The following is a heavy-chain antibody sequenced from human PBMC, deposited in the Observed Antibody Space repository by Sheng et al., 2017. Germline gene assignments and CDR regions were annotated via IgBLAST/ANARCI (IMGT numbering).Heavy chain of an antibody. CDR2: IYYSGST. CDR3: ARDGSQLPPYDAFNI. J-gene: IGHJ3*02. D-gene: IGHD2-2*01. Sequence: QVQLQESGPGLVKPSETLSLTCTVSGASIRSHYWSWIRQPPGKGLEWIGYIYYSGSTNLNPSLKSRATMSVDTSKNEFSLKLSSVTAADTAVYYCARDGSQLPPYDAFNIWGQGTMVSVSS. V-gene: IGHV4-59*11. CDR1: GASIRSHY.